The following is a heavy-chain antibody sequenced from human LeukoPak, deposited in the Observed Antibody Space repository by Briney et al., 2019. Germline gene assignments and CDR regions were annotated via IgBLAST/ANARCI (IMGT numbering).Heavy chain of an antibody. CDR3: AELGITMIGGV. CDR2: ISSSGSTI. Sequence: GGSLRLSCAASGFTFSSYEMNWVRQAQGKGREWVSYISSSGSTIYYADSVKGPFTISRDNAKNSLYLQMNSLRAEDTAVYYCAELGITMIGGVWGKGTTVTISS. D-gene: IGHD3-10*02. V-gene: IGHV3-48*03. CDR1: GFTFSSYE. J-gene: IGHJ6*04.